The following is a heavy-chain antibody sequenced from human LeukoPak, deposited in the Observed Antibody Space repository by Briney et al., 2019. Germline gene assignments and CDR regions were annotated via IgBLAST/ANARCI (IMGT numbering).Heavy chain of an antibody. CDR2: ILDDGSRQ. V-gene: IGHV3-30*18. CDR3: VKSSGMDDYGMDA. D-gene: IGHD3-10*01. Sequence: PGGSLRLSCAASGFTFNRCGMHWVRHAPGKGLEWVARILDDGSRQYYTDAVKGRFTIARDNSKNTLFLQMNSLRAEDTAVYYCVKSSGMDDYGMDAWGQGTTVTVSS. CDR1: GFTFNRCG. J-gene: IGHJ6*02.